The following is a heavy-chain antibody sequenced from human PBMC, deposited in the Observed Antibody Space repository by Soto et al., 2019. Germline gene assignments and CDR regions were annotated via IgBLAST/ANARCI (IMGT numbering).Heavy chain of an antibody. D-gene: IGHD3-10*01. J-gene: IGHJ5*02. Sequence: QGQLVQSGAEVTKPGASVKVSCMASGYTFSSYGISWVRLAPGKGLEWMGWISAYNGNTNYAQKLQRRVTMTTAASTSPADMELRSLRSDDTAVYYCAIRVRGVSGFDHLGQGTLVTVSS. CDR2: ISAYNGNT. CDR1: GYTFSSYG. V-gene: IGHV1-18*01. CDR3: AIRVRGVSGFDH.